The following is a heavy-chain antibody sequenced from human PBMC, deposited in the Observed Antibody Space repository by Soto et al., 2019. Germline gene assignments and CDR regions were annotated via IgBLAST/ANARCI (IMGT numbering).Heavy chain of an antibody. J-gene: IGHJ4*02. V-gene: IGHV1-46*01. D-gene: IGHD6-13*01. CDR3: AREIAADDY. CDR2: INPSSGST. Sequence: GASVKVSCKASGYTFTSYYMHWVRQAPGQGLEWMGRINPSSGSTSYAQKFQGRVTMTTDTSTSTAYMELRSLRSDDTAVYYCAREIAADDYWGQGTLVTVSS. CDR1: GYTFTSYY.